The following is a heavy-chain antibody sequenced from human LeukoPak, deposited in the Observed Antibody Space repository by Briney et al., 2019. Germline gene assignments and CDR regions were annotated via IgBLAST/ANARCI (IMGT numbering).Heavy chain of an antibody. J-gene: IGHJ4*02. CDR1: GFSFKDYY. CDR2: ISGSGGSI. V-gene: IGHV3-23*01. CDR3: AKEAVAAAGPFDY. Sequence: TGGSLRLSCAASGFSFKDYYFSWIRQAPGKGLEWVSSISGSGGSIYYADSVKGRFTISRDNSKSTLYLQMNSLRAEDTAIYYCAKEAVAAAGPFDYWGQGTLVTVSS. D-gene: IGHD6-13*01.